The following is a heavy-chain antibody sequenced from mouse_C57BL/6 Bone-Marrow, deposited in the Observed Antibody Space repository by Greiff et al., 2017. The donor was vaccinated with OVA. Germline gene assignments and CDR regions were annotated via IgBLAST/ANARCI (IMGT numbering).Heavy chain of an antibody. CDR3: ARGYSNYYYAMDY. J-gene: IGHJ4*01. V-gene: IGHV5-17*01. CDR2: ISSGSSTI. CDR1: GFTFSDYG. D-gene: IGHD2-5*01. Sequence: EVNLVESGGGLVKPGGSLKLSCAASGFTFSDYGMHWVRQAPEKGLEWVAYISSGSSTIYYADTVKGRFTISRDNAKNTLFLQMTSLRSEDTAMYYCARGYSNYYYAMDYWGQGTSVTVSS.